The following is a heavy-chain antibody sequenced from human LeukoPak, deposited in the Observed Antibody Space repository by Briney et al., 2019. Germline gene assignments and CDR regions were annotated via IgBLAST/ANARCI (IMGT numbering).Heavy chain of an antibody. V-gene: IGHV1-24*01. Sequence: ASVKVSCKVSGYTLTELSMHWVRQAPGKGLEWMGGFGPEDGETIYAQKFQGRVTMTEDTSTDTAYMELSSLRSEDTAVYYCAAPLNIAVAGNLDYWGQGTLVTVSS. CDR3: AAPLNIAVAGNLDY. D-gene: IGHD6-19*01. J-gene: IGHJ4*02. CDR2: FGPEDGET. CDR1: GYTLTELS.